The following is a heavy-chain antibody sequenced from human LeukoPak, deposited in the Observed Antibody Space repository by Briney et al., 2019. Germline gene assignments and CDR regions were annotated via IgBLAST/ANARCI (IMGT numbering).Heavy chain of an antibody. Sequence: ASVNVSCKASVCTFSSYAISWVRQAPGQGLEWMGRVIPILGIANYAQKFQGRVTITADKSTSTAYMELSSLRSEDTAVYYCARDPNYYDSSGQGIDYWGQGTLVTVSS. D-gene: IGHD3-22*01. CDR3: ARDPNYYDSSGQGIDY. CDR2: VIPILGIA. J-gene: IGHJ4*02. V-gene: IGHV1-69*04. CDR1: VCTFSSYA.